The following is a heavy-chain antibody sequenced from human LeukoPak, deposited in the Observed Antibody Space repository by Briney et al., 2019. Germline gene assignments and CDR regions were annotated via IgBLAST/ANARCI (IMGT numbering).Heavy chain of an antibody. J-gene: IGHJ5*02. Sequence: SETLSLTCTVSGGSISSSSYYWGWIRQPPGKGLEWIGSIYYSGSTYYNPSLKSRVTISVDTSKNQFSLKLSSVTAADTAVYYCARMLTLGIVGPGRPNWFDPWGQGTQVTVST. V-gene: IGHV4-39*01. CDR3: ARMLTLGIVGPGRPNWFDP. D-gene: IGHD1-26*01. CDR2: IYYSGST. CDR1: GGSISSSSYY.